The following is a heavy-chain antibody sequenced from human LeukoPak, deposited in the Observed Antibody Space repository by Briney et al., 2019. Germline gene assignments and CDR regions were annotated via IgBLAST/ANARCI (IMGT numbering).Heavy chain of an antibody. CDR3: ARADYDYVWGSYRQYYFDY. J-gene: IGHJ4*02. Sequence: PGGSLRLSCAASGFTFSSYRMSWVRQAPGKGLEWVANIKQGGREKYYVDSVKGRFTISRDNAKNSLYLQMNSLRAEDTAVYYCARADYDYVWGSYRQYYFDYWGQGTLSPSPQ. CDR1: GFTFSSYR. V-gene: IGHV3-7*01. CDR2: IKQGGREK. D-gene: IGHD3-16*02.